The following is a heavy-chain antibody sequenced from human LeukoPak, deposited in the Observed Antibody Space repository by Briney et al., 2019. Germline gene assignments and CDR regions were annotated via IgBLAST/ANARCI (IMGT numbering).Heavy chain of an antibody. CDR2: IIISGSYI. CDR1: LSTFSFYG. CDR3: AGGTNYYAMDV. J-gene: IGHJ6*02. V-gene: IGHV3-21*06. Sequence: PGGSLRLSCAASLSTFSFYGMNWVRQAPGKGLEWVSSIIISGSYIYYADSLKGRFTISRDNAQNSLHLQMNSLRAEDTAVYYCAGGTNYYAMDVWGQGTTVIVSS.